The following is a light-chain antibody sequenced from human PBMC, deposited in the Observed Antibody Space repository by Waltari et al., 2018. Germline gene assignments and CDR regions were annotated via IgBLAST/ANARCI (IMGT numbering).Light chain of an antibody. CDR3: QQYYSTAWT. J-gene: IGKJ1*01. CDR1: QSVLSSSNNKNY. CDR2: GAS. V-gene: IGKV4-1*01. Sequence: DIVMTQSPDSLAVSLGERATINCKSSQSVLSSSNNKNYLAWYQQKPGQPPKLFIYGASTREYGGPDRFSGSGSGTDFTLTISSLQAEDVAVYYCQQYYSTAWTFGQGTKVEIK.